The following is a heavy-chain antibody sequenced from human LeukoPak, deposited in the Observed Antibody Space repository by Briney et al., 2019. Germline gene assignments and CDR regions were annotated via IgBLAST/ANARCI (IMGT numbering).Heavy chain of an antibody. Sequence: ASVKVSCKASGYTFTGYYMHWVRQAPGQGLEWMGWINPNSGGTNYAQKFQGRVTMTRDTSISTAYMELSRLRSDDTAVYYCARGCCGGDCYPYFDYWGQGTLVTVSS. CDR2: INPNSGGT. CDR1: GYTFTGYY. CDR3: ARGCCGGDCYPYFDY. V-gene: IGHV1-2*02. D-gene: IGHD2-21*02. J-gene: IGHJ4*02.